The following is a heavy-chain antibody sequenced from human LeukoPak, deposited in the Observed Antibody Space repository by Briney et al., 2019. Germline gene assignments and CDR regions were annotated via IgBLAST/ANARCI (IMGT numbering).Heavy chain of an antibody. CDR2: IYWDDDK. V-gene: IGHV2-5*02. CDR1: GFSLSTSGVA. J-gene: IGHJ4*02. CDR3: AHRRGVSGWDTSHFDY. Sequence: SGPTLVKPTQTLTLTCTFSGFSLSTSGVAVGWIRQPPGKALEWLALIYWDDDKRYSPSLKSRLTITKDTSRNQVVLTMTNMDTVDTATYYCAHRRGVSGWDTSHFDYWGQGTLVTVAS. D-gene: IGHD6-25*01.